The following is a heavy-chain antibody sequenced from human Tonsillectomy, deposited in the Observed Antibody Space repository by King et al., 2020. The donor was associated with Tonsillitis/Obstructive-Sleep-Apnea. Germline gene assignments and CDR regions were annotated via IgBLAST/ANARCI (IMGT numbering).Heavy chain of an antibody. CDR3: VRDDKDGRHLDY. V-gene: IGHV1-46*01. CDR1: GYTFTRNY. D-gene: IGHD2-15*01. CDR2: INPSDGIT. Sequence: QLVQSGAEVKKPVASVKVSCRASGYTFTRNYVHWVRQAPGQGLEWMGIINPSDGITTYAQKFQGRVTMTTDTSTSTVNMELSSLRADDTAVYYCVRDDKDGRHLDYWGQGSLVSVSS. J-gene: IGHJ4*02.